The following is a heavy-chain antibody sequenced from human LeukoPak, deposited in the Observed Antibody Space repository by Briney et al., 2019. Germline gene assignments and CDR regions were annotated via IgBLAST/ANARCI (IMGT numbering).Heavy chain of an antibody. V-gene: IGHV1-2*02. CDR1: GYTFTGNY. D-gene: IGHD6-13*01. J-gene: IGHJ5*02. Sequence: ASVKVSCNGSGYTFTGNYLDLDRLRPGPGLELKGLINPNSGGTNYAQKFPVRGTLTSATSISTAYMELSRLRSDDTGVYYCARFRAASTGGDNWFDPWGQGTLVTVSS. CDR2: INPNSGGT. CDR3: ARFRAASTGGDNWFDP.